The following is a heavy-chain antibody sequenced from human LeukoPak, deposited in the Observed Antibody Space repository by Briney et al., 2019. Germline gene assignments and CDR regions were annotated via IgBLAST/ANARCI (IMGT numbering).Heavy chain of an antibody. J-gene: IGHJ4*02. V-gene: IGHV4-39*01. CDR1: GGSISSSTYY. Sequence: PSETLSLTCTVSGGSISSSTYYWGWIRQPPGKGLEWIGSIYYSGTTYYNPSLKSRVTISADTSKNQFSLKLSSVTAADTAVYYRAGGRSSVLGYWGQGTLVTVSS. CDR2: IYYSGTT. D-gene: IGHD6-19*01. CDR3: AGGRSSVLGY.